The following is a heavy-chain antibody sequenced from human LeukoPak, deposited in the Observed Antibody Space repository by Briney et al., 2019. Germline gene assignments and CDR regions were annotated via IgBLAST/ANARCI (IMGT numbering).Heavy chain of an antibody. CDR1: GGSISSYY. Sequence: PSETLSLTCTVSGGSISSYYWSWIRQPPGKGLEWIGYIYYSGSTNYNPSLKSRVTISVDTSKNQFSLKLSSVTAADTAVYYCARDSVVVVPAAMPFDYWGQGTLVTVSS. J-gene: IGHJ4*02. V-gene: IGHV4-59*12. CDR2: IYYSGST. D-gene: IGHD2-2*01. CDR3: ARDSVVVVPAAMPFDY.